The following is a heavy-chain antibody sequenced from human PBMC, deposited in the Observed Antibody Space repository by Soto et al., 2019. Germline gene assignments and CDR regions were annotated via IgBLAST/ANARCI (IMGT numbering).Heavy chain of an antibody. D-gene: IGHD3-3*01. CDR1: GSTFSSYW. V-gene: IGHV3-74*01. CDR3: EIFKPPVRTPRDAFDI. CDR2: INSDGSST. Sequence: PGGSLRLSCAASGSTFSSYWMHWVRQAPGKGLVWVSRINSDGSSTSYADSVKGRFTISRDNAKNTLYLQMNSLRAEDTAVYYCEIFKPPVRTPRDAFDIWGKGTMVT. J-gene: IGHJ3*02.